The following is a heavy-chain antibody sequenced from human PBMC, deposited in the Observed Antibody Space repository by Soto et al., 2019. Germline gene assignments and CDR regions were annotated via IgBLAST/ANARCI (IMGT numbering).Heavy chain of an antibody. Sequence: QVQLQESGPGLVKPSQTLSLTCTVSGGSISSGGYYWSWIRQHPGKGLEWIGYIYYSGSTYYNPSLKSRVTISVDTSKNQFSLKLSSVTAADTAVYYCARNHFEQWLVNADGGWFDPWGQGTLVTVSS. V-gene: IGHV4-31*03. J-gene: IGHJ5*02. CDR3: ARNHFEQWLVNADGGWFDP. D-gene: IGHD6-19*01. CDR1: GGSISSGGYY. CDR2: IYYSGST.